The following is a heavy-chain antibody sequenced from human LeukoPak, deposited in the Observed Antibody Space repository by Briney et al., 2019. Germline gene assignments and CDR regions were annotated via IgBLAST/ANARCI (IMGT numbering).Heavy chain of an antibody. CDR1: GGSFSGYY. CDR2: IYYSGNSGNT. V-gene: IGHV4-34*01. Sequence: SETLSLTCAVYGGSFSGYYWGWIRQSPGKGLEWIGNIYYSGNSGNTYYNPSLKSRVTISVDTAKNQFSLNLSSVTAADTALYYCARLRDTGGYYFYYYFGSWGLGTLVSVSS. J-gene: IGHJ4*02. D-gene: IGHD3-22*01. CDR3: ARLRDTGGYYFYYYFGS.